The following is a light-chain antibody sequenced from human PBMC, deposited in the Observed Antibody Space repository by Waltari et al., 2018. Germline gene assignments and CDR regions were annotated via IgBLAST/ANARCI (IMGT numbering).Light chain of an antibody. J-gene: IGLJ1*01. CDR1: RSAVGGYPS. V-gene: IGLV2-8*01. CDR2: EVN. CDR3: ASYAGGDTPYV. Sequence: QSALTQPPSASGSPGQSVTISCTGARSAVGGYPSVSWYQQHPGKAPKVIIYEVNKRPSGVPDRFFGSKSGSTASLTVSGLQAEDEANYYCASYAGGDTPYVFGTGTKVTVL.